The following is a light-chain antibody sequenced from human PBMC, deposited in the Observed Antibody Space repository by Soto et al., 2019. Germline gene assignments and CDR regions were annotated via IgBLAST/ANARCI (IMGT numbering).Light chain of an antibody. Sequence: QSALTQPPSASGSPGQSVTISCTGTSSDVGGYKYVSWYQQHPGKAPKLMIFEVNKRPSGVPDRFSGSKSGNTASLTVSGLKAEDEADYYCSSYEDINNLGVFGTGTKVTVL. J-gene: IGLJ1*01. CDR2: EVN. CDR1: SSDVGGYKY. CDR3: SSYEDINNLGV. V-gene: IGLV2-8*01.